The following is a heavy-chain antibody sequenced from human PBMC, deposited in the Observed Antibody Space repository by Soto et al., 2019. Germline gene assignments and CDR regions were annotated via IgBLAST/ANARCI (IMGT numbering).Heavy chain of an antibody. Sequence: QVQLQQWGAGLLKPSETLSLTCAVYGGSFSGYYWSWIRQPPGKGLEWIGEINHSGSTNYNPSLKSRVTISVDTSKNQFSLKLSSVTAADTAVYYCARARGSYFGGFDYWGQGTLVTVSS. CDR2: INHSGST. V-gene: IGHV4-34*01. D-gene: IGHD1-26*01. CDR1: GGSFSGYY. CDR3: ARARGSYFGGFDY. J-gene: IGHJ4*02.